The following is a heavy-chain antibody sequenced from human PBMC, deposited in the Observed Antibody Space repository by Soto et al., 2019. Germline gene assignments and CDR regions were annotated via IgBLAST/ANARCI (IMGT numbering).Heavy chain of an antibody. CDR2: VYYSGST. CDR1: GGCINNGEYF. Sequence: PSETLYLTCAVSGGCINNGEYFWCWIRQPPGKGLEWIGSVYYSGSTNYNPSLKSRVTISVDTSKNQFSLKLSPVTAADTAVYYCARLLASSGWPDYWGQGTLVTVSS. D-gene: IGHD6-25*01. V-gene: IGHV4-61*08. J-gene: IGHJ4*02. CDR3: ARLLASSGWPDY.